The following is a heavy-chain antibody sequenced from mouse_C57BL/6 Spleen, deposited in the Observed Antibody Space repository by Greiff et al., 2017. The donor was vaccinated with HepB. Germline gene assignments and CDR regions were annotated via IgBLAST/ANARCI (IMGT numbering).Heavy chain of an antibody. D-gene: IGHD2-4*01. CDR3: ARAGIYYDYDGYAMDY. V-gene: IGHV1-55*01. CDR2: IYPGSGST. Sequence: VQLQQSGAELVKPGASVKMSCKASGYTFTSYWITWVKQRPGQGLEWIGDIYPGSGSTNYNEKFKSKATLTVDTSSSTAYMQLSSLTSEDSAVYYCARAGIYYDYDGYAMDYWGQGTSVTVSS. CDR1: GYTFTSYW. J-gene: IGHJ4*01.